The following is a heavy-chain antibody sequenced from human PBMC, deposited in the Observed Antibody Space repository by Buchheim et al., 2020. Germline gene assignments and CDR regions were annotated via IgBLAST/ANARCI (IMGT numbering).Heavy chain of an antibody. CDR1: GGSISSSSYY. J-gene: IGHJ5*02. V-gene: IGHV4-39*01. CDR2: IYYSGST. Sequence: QLQLQESGPGLVKPSETLSLTCTVSGGSISSSSYYWGWIRQPPGKGLEWIGSIYYSGSTYYNPSLKSRVTISADTSKNQFSLKLSSVTAADTAVYYCARESRRITIFGVVIGGFDPWGQGTL. CDR3: ARESRRITIFGVVIGGFDP. D-gene: IGHD3-3*01.